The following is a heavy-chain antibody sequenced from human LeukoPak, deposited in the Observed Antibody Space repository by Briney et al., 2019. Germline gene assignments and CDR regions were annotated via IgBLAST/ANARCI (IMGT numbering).Heavy chain of an antibody. CDR2: MTTSGNTI. V-gene: IGHV3-48*02. J-gene: IGHJ4*02. CDR1: GITFSGYS. CDR3: AGVGGATAVTMYFEY. Sequence: GGSLRLSCVVSGITFSGYSMIWVRQAPGKGLEWLSLMTTSGNTIFYAESVKERFTISRDNAKKTLYLQMNSLRDEDTAVYYCAGVGGATAVTMYFEYWGQGALVTVSS. D-gene: IGHD1-26*01.